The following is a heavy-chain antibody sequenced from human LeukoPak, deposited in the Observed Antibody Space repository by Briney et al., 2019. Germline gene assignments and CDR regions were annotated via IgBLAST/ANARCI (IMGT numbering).Heavy chain of an antibody. J-gene: IGHJ4*02. CDR1: GFTFSSYW. D-gene: IGHD1-26*01. Sequence: GGSLRLSCTASGFTFSSYWMSWVRKAPGKGLEWVANINQNGNETNSVDSVKGRFTISRDNTKNSLYLQMNSLRAEDTAVYYCARDLVGAADWGRGTLVTASS. CDR2: INQNGNET. CDR3: ARDLVGAAD. V-gene: IGHV3-7*01.